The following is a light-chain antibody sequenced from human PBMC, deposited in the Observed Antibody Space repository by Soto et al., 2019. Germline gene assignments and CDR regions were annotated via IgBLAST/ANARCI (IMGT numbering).Light chain of an antibody. J-gene: IGKJ1*01. CDR1: QDISDD. V-gene: IGKV1-6*01. CDR3: LHDYNYPRT. CDR2: AAS. Sequence: AIQMTQSPSSLSASVGDRVTITCRASQDISDDLGWYQQKPGKAPKLLIYAASSLQSGVPSRFSGSGSGTDFTLIISSLQPDDCANYYHLHDYNYPRTFGQGTKVEIK.